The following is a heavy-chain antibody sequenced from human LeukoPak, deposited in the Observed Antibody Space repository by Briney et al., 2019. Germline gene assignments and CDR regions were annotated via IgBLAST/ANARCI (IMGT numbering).Heavy chain of an antibody. CDR1: GGSISRSY. V-gene: IGHV4-59*01. CDR2: IYYSGST. CDR3: AREGVTKYYFDY. Sequence: SETLSLTCTHSGGSISRSYWSWIRQPPGKGLEWIGYIYYSGSTDYNPSLKSRVTISVDTSKNQFSLKLRSVTAADTAVYYCAREGVTKYYFDYWGQGTLVTVSS. D-gene: IGHD4-11*01. J-gene: IGHJ4*02.